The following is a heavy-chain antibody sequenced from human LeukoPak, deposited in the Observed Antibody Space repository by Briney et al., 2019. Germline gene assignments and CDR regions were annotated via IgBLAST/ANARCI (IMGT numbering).Heavy chain of an antibody. CDR2: ISWNSGSI. D-gene: IGHD5-18*01. J-gene: IGHJ4*02. V-gene: IGHV3-9*01. CDR3: AKEKGGYSYGLDY. Sequence: GGSLRLSCAASGFTFDDYAMHWVRQAPGQGLEWVSGISWNSGSIGYADSVKGRFTISRDNAKNSLYLQMNSLRAEDTALYYCAKEKGGYSYGLDYWGQGTLVTVSS. CDR1: GFTFDDYA.